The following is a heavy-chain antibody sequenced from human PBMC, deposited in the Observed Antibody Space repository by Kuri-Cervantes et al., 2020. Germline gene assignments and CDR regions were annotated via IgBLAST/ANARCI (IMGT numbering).Heavy chain of an antibody. Sequence: SVKVSCRASGFTFTSSAVQWVRQARGQRLEWIGWIVVGSGNTNYAQKFQERVTITRDMSTSTAYMELSSLRSEDTAVYYCAAVGCNWNYDQDDYWGQGTLVTVSS. V-gene: IGHV1-58*01. D-gene: IGHD1-7*01. CDR2: IVVGSGNT. CDR1: GFTFTSSA. CDR3: AAVGCNWNYDQDDY. J-gene: IGHJ4*02.